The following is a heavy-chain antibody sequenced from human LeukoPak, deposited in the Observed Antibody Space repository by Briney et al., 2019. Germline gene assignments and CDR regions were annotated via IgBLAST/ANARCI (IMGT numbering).Heavy chain of an antibody. CDR3: ARVGQDYAVDY. J-gene: IGHJ4*02. CDR1: GGSISSSSYY. Sequence: SETLSLTCTVSGGSISSSSYYWGWIRQPPGKGLEWIGSIYYSGSTYYNPSLKSRVTISVDTSKNQFSLKLSSVTAADTAVYYCARVGQDYAVDYWGQGTLVTVSS. D-gene: IGHD4-17*01. CDR2: IYYSGST. V-gene: IGHV4-39*07.